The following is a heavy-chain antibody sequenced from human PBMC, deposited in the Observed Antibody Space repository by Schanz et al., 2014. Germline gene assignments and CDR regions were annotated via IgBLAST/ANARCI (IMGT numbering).Heavy chain of an antibody. CDR3: ATWRGDDSGGHGQFDY. D-gene: IGHD3-22*01. Sequence: QVQLQESGPGLVKPSETLSLTCTVSGGSVSRYYWNWIRQPAGKGLEWIGRISTSGSTNYNPSLRSRVSMSIGTSKTHFSLRLSSLTAADTAVYYCATWRGDDSGGHGQFDYWGQGALVTVSS. CDR1: GGSVSRYY. J-gene: IGHJ4*02. V-gene: IGHV4-4*07. CDR2: ISTSGST.